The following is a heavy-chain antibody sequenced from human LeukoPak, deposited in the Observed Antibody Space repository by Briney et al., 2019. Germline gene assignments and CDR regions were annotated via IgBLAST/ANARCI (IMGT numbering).Heavy chain of an antibody. CDR1: GFTFSTYS. J-gene: IGHJ4*02. CDR2: ISSSSSTI. D-gene: IGHD6-6*01. Sequence: PGRSLRLSCAASGFTFSTYSMNWVRQAPGKGLEWVSYISSSSSTIYYADSVKGRFTISRDNAKNSLYLQMNSLSADDTAVYYCAGGASEYSSSGDFACWGQGTLVTVSS. V-gene: IGHV3-48*01. CDR3: AGGASEYSSSGDFAC.